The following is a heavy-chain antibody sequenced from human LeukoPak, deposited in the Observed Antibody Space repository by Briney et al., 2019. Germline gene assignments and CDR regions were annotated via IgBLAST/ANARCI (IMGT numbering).Heavy chain of an antibody. CDR1: GGSISSGGYY. D-gene: IGHD1-7*01. J-gene: IGHJ4*02. Sequence: ESGPGLVKPSQTLSLTCTVSGGSISSGGYYWSWIRQPPGRGLEWIGYISDTGTSIYNPSLKNRLSMLVDTSKNHFYLNLTSVTAADTAIYYCARTRTYLDYWGQGALVTVSS. CDR3: ARTRTYLDY. CDR2: ISDTGTS. V-gene: IGHV4-61*03.